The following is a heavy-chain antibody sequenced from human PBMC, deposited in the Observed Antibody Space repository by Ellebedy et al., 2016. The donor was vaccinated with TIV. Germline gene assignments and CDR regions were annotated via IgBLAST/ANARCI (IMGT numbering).Heavy chain of an antibody. CDR2: IIPIFGTA. J-gene: IGHJ4*02. V-gene: IGHV1-69*13. Sequence: AASVKVSCKASGGTFSSYAISWVRQAPGQGLEWMGGIIPIFGTANYAQKFQGRVTITADESTSTAYMELSSLRSEDTAVYYCASGGHDSSGYYSFDYWGQGTLVTVSS. CDR3: ASGGHDSSGYYSFDY. CDR1: GGTFSSYA. D-gene: IGHD3-22*01.